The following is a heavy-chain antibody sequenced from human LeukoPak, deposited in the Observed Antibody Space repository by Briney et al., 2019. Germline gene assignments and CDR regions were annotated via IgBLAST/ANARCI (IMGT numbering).Heavy chain of an antibody. CDR3: ARVAPLWGNHSNTYYYDSSGYYYAKPEPFFDY. V-gene: IGHV4-30-4*01. Sequence: SETLSLTCTVSGGFISSGDYYWSWIRQPPGKCLEWIGYIYYSGSTYYNPSLKSRVTISVGTSKNQFSLKPISLTAADTAVYYCARVAPLWGNHSNTYYYDSSGYYYAKPEPFFDYWGQGTLVTVSS. D-gene: IGHD3-22*01. CDR1: GGFISSGDYY. CDR2: IYYSGST. J-gene: IGHJ4*02.